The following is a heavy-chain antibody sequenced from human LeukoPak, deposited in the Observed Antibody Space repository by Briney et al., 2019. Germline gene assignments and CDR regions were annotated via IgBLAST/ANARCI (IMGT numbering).Heavy chain of an antibody. Sequence: PGWALTLSRPASGFTLRDHYMNWLRQAPGKGREGVADISSSGCTIYYADAVKVRFTTSRDNARNSLYLQMNSLRAEDTSVYYCARVGVGYCSSTSCYRYYYYMDVWGKGTTVTVSS. J-gene: IGHJ6*03. CDR3: ARVGVGYCSSTSCYRYYYYMDV. V-gene: IGHV3-11*01. CDR1: GFTLRDHY. CDR2: ISSSGCTI. D-gene: IGHD2-2*01.